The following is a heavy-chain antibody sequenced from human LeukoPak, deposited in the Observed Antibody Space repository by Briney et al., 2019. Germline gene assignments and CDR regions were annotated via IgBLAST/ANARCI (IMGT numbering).Heavy chain of an antibody. V-gene: IGHV4-34*01. CDR2: INHSGST. J-gene: IGHJ4*02. CDR3: AGTRALGYCSGGSCFARGTTVTTFTT. CDR1: GGSFSGYD. Sequence: PSETLSLTCAVYGGSFSGYDWSWIRQPPGKGLEWIGEINHSGSTNYNPSLKSRVTISVDTSKNQFSLKLSFVTAADTAVYYCAGTRALGYCSGGSCFARGTTVTTFTTWGQGTLVTVSS. D-gene: IGHD2-15*01.